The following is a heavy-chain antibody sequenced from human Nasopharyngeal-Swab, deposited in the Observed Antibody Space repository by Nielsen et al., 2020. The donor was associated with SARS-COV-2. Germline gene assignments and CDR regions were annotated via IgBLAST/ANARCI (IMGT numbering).Heavy chain of an antibody. CDR2: ISYEGSIR. Sequence: GESLKISCAASGFTFNYFGMHWVRQAPGKGLEWVAFISYEGSIRNYIDSVKGRFTVSRDSSKNTVYLQMNSLRPDDTAVYFCARIGYSSSSTDYWGQGTLVTVSS. V-gene: IGHV3-30*03. CDR1: GFTFNYFG. J-gene: IGHJ4*02. CDR3: ARIGYSSSSTDY. D-gene: IGHD6-6*01.